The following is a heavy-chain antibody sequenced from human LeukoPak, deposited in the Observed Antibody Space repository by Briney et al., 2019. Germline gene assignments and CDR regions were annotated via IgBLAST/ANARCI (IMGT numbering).Heavy chain of an antibody. CDR2: IYSGGST. J-gene: IGHJ4*02. Sequence: PGGSLRLSCAASGFNFRSYGMSWVRQAPGKGLEWVSVIYSGGSTYYADSVKGRFTISRDNSKNTLYLQMNSLRAEDTAVYYCARLLRGDYYDYWGQGTLVTVSS. V-gene: IGHV3-53*01. CDR3: ARLLRGDYYDY. CDR1: GFNFRSYG.